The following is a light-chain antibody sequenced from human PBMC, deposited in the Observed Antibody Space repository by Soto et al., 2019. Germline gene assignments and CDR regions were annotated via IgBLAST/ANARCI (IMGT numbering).Light chain of an antibody. J-gene: IGLJ2*01. Sequence: SFELTQPPSVSVSLGQMASITCSGEALPKKYAYWYQQKPGQFPVMVIYKDSERPSGIPERFSGSSSGTMVTLTISGVQAEDEADYYCLSADSSSTYRVFGGGTKLTVL. CDR3: LSADSSSTYRV. CDR2: KDS. CDR1: ALPKKY. V-gene: IGLV3-16*01.